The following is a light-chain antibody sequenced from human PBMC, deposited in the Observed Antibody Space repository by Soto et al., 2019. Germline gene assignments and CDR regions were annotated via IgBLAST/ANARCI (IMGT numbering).Light chain of an antibody. J-gene: IGKJ4*02. Sequence: DIVLTQSPATLSLSQGQRATLSCRASQNFSNYVAWYPQKPGRAPRLLIYDASKRATGIPSRFSGSASGTDFTLTISSLEPEYFAIYYCQLRTNWPSLTFGGGTKVEI. CDR2: DAS. V-gene: IGKV3-11*01. CDR1: QNFSNY. CDR3: QLRTNWPSLT.